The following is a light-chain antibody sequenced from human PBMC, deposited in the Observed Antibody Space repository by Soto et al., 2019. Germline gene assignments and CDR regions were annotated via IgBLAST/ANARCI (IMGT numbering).Light chain of an antibody. Sequence: QCALTQPPSASGSPGQSVTISCTGTSSDVGGYNYVSWYQQHPGKAPKLVIYEVNKRPSGVPDRFSGSKSGNTASLTVSGLQAEDEADYYCNSYAGSPYVFGTGTKVTVL. CDR2: EVN. CDR3: NSYAGSPYV. V-gene: IGLV2-8*01. J-gene: IGLJ1*01. CDR1: SSDVGGYNY.